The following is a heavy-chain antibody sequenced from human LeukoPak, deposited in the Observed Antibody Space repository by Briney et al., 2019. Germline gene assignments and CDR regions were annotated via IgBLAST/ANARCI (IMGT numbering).Heavy chain of an antibody. J-gene: IGHJ4*02. CDR2: ISSSGSTI. V-gene: IGHV3-48*03. CDR1: GFTFSSYE. D-gene: IGHD6-19*01. CDR3: ASGLSYSSGWSLDY. Sequence: PGGSLRLSCAASGFTFSSYEMNWVRQAPGKGLEWGSYISSSGSTIYYADSVKGRFTISRDNAKNSLYLQMNSLRAEDTAVYYCASGLSYSSGWSLDYWGQGTLVTVSS.